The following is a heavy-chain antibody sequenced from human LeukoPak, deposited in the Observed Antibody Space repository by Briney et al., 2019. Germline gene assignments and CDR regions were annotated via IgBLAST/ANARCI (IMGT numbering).Heavy chain of an antibody. D-gene: IGHD5-24*01. Sequence: PGGSLRLSCSASGFTFSTYAMHWVRQAPGKGLEYVSVISGNGGSTSYADSVKGRFITSRDNSKNTEYLQMSSLRAEDTAIYYCVGDGRDGYNIYFHHWGQGTLVTVSS. J-gene: IGHJ1*01. CDR1: GFTFSTYA. CDR3: VGDGRDGYNIYFHH. CDR2: ISGNGGST. V-gene: IGHV3-64D*06.